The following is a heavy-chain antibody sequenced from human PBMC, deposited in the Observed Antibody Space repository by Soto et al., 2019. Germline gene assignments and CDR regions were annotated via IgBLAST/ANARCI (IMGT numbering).Heavy chain of an antibody. J-gene: IGHJ6*02. CDR3: ARDSGYRAEYYYGMDV. CDR2: IYYSGST. D-gene: IGHD3-10*01. Sequence: SETLSLTCTVSGGSISSGGYYWSWTRQHPGKGLEWIGYIYYSGSTYYNPSLKSRVTISVDTSKNQFSLKLSSVTAADTAVYYCARDSGYRAEYYYGMDVWGQGTTVTVSS. CDR1: GGSISSGGYY. V-gene: IGHV4-31*03.